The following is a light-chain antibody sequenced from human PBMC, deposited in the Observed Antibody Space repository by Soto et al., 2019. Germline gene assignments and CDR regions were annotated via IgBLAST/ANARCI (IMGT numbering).Light chain of an antibody. J-gene: IGKJ4*01. Sequence: DIQMTQSPSTLSASVGDRVTITCRASQSISTWLAWYQQKPGKAPKLLIYKASSLEGGVPSRFSGSGSGTEFNITVSSLQPYDFATYYCQQYNTYPLTIGGGTTVEIK. V-gene: IGKV1-5*03. CDR1: QSISTW. CDR2: KAS. CDR3: QQYNTYPLT.